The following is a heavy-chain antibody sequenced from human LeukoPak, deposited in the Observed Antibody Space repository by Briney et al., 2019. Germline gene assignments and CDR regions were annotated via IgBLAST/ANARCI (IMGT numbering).Heavy chain of an antibody. D-gene: IGHD3-22*01. CDR1: GGSISSSNW. J-gene: IGHJ3*02. V-gene: IGHV4-4*02. CDR3: ARYSSGYEKKGAFDI. Sequence: SETLSLTCAVSGGSISSSNWWSWVRQPPGKGLEWIGEIYHSGSTNYNPSLKSRVTISVDTSKNQFSLKLSSVTAADTAVYYCARYSSGYEKKGAFDIWGQGTMVTVSS. CDR2: IYHSGST.